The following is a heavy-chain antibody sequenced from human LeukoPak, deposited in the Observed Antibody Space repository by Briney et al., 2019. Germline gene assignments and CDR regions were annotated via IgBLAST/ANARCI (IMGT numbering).Heavy chain of an antibody. CDR2: IIPIFGTA. D-gene: IGHD2-15*01. V-gene: IGHV1-69*05. CDR3: ARARSGASRYCSGGSCYNWFDP. Sequence: GASVKVSCKASGGTFSSYAISWVRQAPGQGLEWMGGIIPIFGTANYAQKFQGRVTITRNTSISTAYMELSSLRSEDTAVYYCARARSGASRYCSGGSCYNWFDPWGQGTLVTVSS. J-gene: IGHJ5*02. CDR1: GGTFSSYA.